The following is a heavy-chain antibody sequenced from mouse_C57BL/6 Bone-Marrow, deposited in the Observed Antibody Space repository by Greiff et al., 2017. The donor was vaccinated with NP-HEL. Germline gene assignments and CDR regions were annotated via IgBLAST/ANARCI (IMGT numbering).Heavy chain of an antibody. CDR3: ARGATEYFDD. Sequence: VQLQQSGPELVKPGASVKISCKASGYAFSSSWMNWVKQRPGKGLEWIGRIYPGDGDTNYNGKFKGKATLTADKYSSTAYMQRSSLTSEDSAVYFCARGATEYFDDWGQGTTLTVAS. J-gene: IGHJ2*01. CDR2: IYPGDGDT. V-gene: IGHV1-82*01. CDR1: GYAFSSSW. D-gene: IGHD3-1*01.